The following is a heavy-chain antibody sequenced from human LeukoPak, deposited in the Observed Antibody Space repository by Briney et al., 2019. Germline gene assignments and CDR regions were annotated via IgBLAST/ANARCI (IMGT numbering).Heavy chain of an antibody. J-gene: IGHJ1*01. V-gene: IGHV3-23*01. D-gene: IGHD3-10*01. CDR1: GFTFRSYL. CDR3: AKGAWLDY. CDR2: IGGSGGST. Sequence: GGSLRLSCAASGFTFRSYLMTWVRQAPGKGLEWVSAIGGSGGSTDYADSVKGRFTISRDNSKNTLYLQMNSLRAEDTAVYYCAKGAWLDYWGQGTLVTVSS.